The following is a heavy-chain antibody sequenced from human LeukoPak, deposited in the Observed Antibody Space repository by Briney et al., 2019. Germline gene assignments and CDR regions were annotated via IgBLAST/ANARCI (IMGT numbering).Heavy chain of an antibody. CDR1: GGSIRSSYYY. D-gene: IGHD4-23*01. CDR2: IYDSGST. CDR3: ARESGGSDY. V-gene: IGHV4-39*02. J-gene: IGHJ4*02. Sequence: SETLSLTCTVSGGSIRSSYYYWGWIRQPPGKGLEWIGSIYDSGSTYYNPSLKSRVTISVDTSKNQFSLKLNSVTAADTAVYYCARESGGSDYWGQGTLVTVSS.